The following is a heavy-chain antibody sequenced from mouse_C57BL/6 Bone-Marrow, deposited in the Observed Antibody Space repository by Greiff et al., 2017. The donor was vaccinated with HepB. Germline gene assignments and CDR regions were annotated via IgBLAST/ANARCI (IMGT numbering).Heavy chain of an antibody. CDR2: IHPSGSDT. CDR3: AIYGYNYAMDY. V-gene: IGHV1-74*01. Sequence: QVQLQQPGAELVKPGASVKVSCKASGYTFTSYWMHWVKQRPGQGLEWIGRIHPSGSDTNYNEKFKGKATLTVDKSSSTAYMQLSSLTSEDSAVYYCAIYGYNYAMDYWGRGTAVTVSS. J-gene: IGHJ4*01. CDR1: GYTFTSYW. D-gene: IGHD1-2*01.